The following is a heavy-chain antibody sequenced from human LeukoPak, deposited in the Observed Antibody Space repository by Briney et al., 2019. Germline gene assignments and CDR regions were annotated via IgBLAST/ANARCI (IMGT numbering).Heavy chain of an antibody. Sequence: SETLSLTCTVSGGSISSYYWSWVRQPAGEGLEWIGRIYSSGRTHYSPSLKSRVAISVDTSKNRFSLRLSSVTAADTAVYYCARDLGGSYSSETWFDPWGQGTLVTVSS. J-gene: IGHJ5*02. CDR1: GGSISSYY. V-gene: IGHV4-4*07. D-gene: IGHD1-26*01. CDR2: IYSSGRT. CDR3: ARDLGGSYSSETWFDP.